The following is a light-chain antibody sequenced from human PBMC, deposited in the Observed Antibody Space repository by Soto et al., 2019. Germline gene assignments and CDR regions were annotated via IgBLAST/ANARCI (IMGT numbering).Light chain of an antibody. CDR3: QKCGSSLWT. Sequence: EIVLTQSPGTLSLSPGERATLSCRASQTVSSSYLAWYQQKPGQAPRLLIYGASSRATGIPDRFTGSGSGTDFTLTISRLEPEDFAVYSCQKCGSSLWTFGQGTKVEIK. CDR2: GAS. J-gene: IGKJ1*01. CDR1: QTVSSSY. V-gene: IGKV3-20*01.